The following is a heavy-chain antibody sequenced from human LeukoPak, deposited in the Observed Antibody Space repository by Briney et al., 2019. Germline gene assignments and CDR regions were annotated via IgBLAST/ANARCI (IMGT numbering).Heavy chain of an antibody. D-gene: IGHD3-3*01. Sequence: GGSLRLSCAASGFTFAGQVMTWVRQAPGKGLEWVSAISGSGGSTYYADSVKGRFTISRDNSKNTLYLQMNSLRAEDTAVYYCAKMAGPTIFGVVNPFDYWGQGTLVTVSS. CDR2: ISGSGGST. J-gene: IGHJ4*02. V-gene: IGHV3-23*01. CDR3: AKMAGPTIFGVVNPFDY. CDR1: GFTFAGQV.